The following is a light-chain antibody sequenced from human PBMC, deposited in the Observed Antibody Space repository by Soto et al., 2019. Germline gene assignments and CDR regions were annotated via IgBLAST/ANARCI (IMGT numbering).Light chain of an antibody. V-gene: IGLV1-51*02. Sequence: QSVLTQPPSVSAAPGQEVTISCSGSSSNIGNNYVSWYQQLPGTAPKLLIYENNKRPSGIPDRFSGSKSGTSATLGITGLQTGHEADYYCGTWDTSLSAAVFGGGTQLTVL. CDR2: ENN. CDR1: SSNIGNNY. J-gene: IGLJ7*01. CDR3: GTWDTSLSAAV.